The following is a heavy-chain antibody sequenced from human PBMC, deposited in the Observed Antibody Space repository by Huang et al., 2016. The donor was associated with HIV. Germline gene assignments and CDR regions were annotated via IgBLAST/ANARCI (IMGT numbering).Heavy chain of an antibody. D-gene: IGHD1-26*01. V-gene: IGHV4-61*01. Sequence: QVQLQESGPGLVKPSETLSLTCTVSGGSVSSGSYYWSWIRQPPGKGLEWIGYIYYRGSTNYNPSRKSRVTRSVDTSKNQFSLKLSSVTAADTAVYYCARDTPLGATTGFDYWGQGTLVTVSS. CDR1: GGSVSSGSYY. CDR2: IYYRGST. J-gene: IGHJ4*02. CDR3: ARDTPLGATTGFDY.